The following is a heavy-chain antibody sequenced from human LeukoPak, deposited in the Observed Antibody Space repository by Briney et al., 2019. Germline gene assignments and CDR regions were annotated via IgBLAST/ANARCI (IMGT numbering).Heavy chain of an antibody. V-gene: IGHV3-21*01. CDR1: GFTFSSYS. Sequence: GGSLRLSCAASGFTFSSYSMTWVRQAPGKGLEWVSSISSSSSYIYYADSVKGRFTISRDNAKNSLYLQMNSLGAEDTAVYYCARVGSYYNMGPRDYWGQGTLVTVSS. J-gene: IGHJ4*02. CDR3: ARVGSYYNMGPRDY. CDR2: ISSSSSYI. D-gene: IGHD5-24*01.